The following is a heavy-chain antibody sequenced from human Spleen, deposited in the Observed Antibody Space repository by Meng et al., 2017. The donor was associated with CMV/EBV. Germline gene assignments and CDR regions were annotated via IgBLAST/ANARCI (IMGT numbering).Heavy chain of an antibody. Sequence: GESLKISCAAAGFTFTNYVMTWVRQAPGKGLEWVSFISAGSNNIYYADSVKGRFTVSRDNAKNSVSLQMNSLRAEDTAVYYCAKIGASDYNNHLPPAEKNYFDYWGQGTLVTVSS. CDR1: GFTFTNYV. J-gene: IGHJ4*02. D-gene: IGHD4-11*01. CDR3: AKIGASDYNNHLPPAEKNYFDY. CDR2: ISAGSNNI. V-gene: IGHV3-21*01.